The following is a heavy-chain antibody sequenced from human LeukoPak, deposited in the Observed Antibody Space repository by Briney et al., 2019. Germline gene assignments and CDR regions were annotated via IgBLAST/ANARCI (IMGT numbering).Heavy chain of an antibody. CDR3: ARDRRDGNNLAFHFDY. J-gene: IGHJ4*02. CDR2: LSYDDTNE. Sequence: GGSLRLSCAASEFIFSRYAMHWVRQAPGKGLEWVALLSYDDTNEYYADSVAGRFTISRDNSKNTLYLQMNSLRPDDTAVYYCARDRRDGNNLAFHFDYWGQGTLVTVSS. CDR1: EFIFSRYA. V-gene: IGHV3-30*04. D-gene: IGHD5-24*01.